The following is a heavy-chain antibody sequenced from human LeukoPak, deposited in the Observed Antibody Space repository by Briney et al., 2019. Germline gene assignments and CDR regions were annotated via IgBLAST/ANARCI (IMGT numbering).Heavy chain of an antibody. V-gene: IGHV4-59*01. D-gene: IGHD3-10*01. CDR3: ARGDGSGSYPFDY. CDR2: IYYSGST. J-gene: IGHJ4*02. CDR1: GGSISSYY. Sequence: SETLSLTCTVSGGSISSYYWSWIRQPPGKGLEWIGYIYYSGSTNYNPSLKSRVTISVDTSKNQCSLKLNSVTAADTAVYYCARGDGSGSYPFDYWGQGTLVTVSS.